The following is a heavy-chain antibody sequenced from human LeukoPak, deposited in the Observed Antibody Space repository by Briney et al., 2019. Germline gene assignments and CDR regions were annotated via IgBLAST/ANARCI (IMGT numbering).Heavy chain of an antibody. Sequence: GGSLRLSCAASGVTFSSYWMSWGRRAPGEGLEWVANIKQDGTVKYSMDSVKGRFSISRDNAKNSLYLQMNALRAEDTAVYYCARDVRPDYWGQGTLVTVST. D-gene: IGHD6-6*01. V-gene: IGHV3-7*04. CDR1: GVTFSSYW. CDR2: IKQDGTVK. CDR3: ARDVRPDY. J-gene: IGHJ4*02.